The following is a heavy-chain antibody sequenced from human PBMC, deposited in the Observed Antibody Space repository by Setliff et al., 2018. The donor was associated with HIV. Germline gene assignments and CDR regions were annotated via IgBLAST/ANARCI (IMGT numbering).Heavy chain of an antibody. Sequence: SETLSLTCRVSGGSISSYHWSWIRQPPGKGLEWIGHIYKSGSANYSPSLKGRVTISADTSRNQFSLKLTSVTVADTAIYYCGRLSDTAMASFDSWGQGTLVTVSS. J-gene: IGHJ4*02. CDR2: IYKSGSA. V-gene: IGHV4-4*08. CDR1: GGSISSYH. CDR3: GRLSDTAMASFDS. D-gene: IGHD5-18*01.